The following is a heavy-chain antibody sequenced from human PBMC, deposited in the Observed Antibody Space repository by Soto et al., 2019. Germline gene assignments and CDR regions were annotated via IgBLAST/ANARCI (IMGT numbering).Heavy chain of an antibody. CDR3: ARDLYSYYFFFQAEDGIRDVRSVSAFLLNRSSDL. Sequence: EKRLEWVAHIKQDGSEAYYVNSVQGRFTIYRDNAKNSLYLQMNSLRAEDTAVYYCARDLYSYYFFFQAEDGIRDVRSVSAFLLNRSSDL. CDR2: IKQDGSEA. J-gene: IGHJ2*01. D-gene: IGHD3-10*01. V-gene: IGHV3-7*01.